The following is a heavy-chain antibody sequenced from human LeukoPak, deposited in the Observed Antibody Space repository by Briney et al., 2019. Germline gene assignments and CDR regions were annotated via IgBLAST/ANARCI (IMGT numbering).Heavy chain of an antibody. CDR3: ATLALTIFGVVRTIDY. D-gene: IGHD3-3*01. Sequence: ATVKVSCKVSGYTLTELSMHWVRQAPGKGLEWMGGFDPEDGGTIYAQKFQGRVTMTEDTSTDTAYMELSSLRSEDTAVYYCATLALTIFGVVRTIDYWGQGTLVTVSS. J-gene: IGHJ4*02. CDR2: FDPEDGGT. V-gene: IGHV1-24*01. CDR1: GYTLTELS.